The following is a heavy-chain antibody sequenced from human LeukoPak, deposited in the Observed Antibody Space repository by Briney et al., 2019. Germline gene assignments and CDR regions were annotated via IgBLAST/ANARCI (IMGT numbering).Heavy chain of an antibody. J-gene: IGHJ4*02. CDR1: GFTFSSYA. D-gene: IGHD5/OR15-5a*01. CDR2: ITGSGGST. V-gene: IGHV3-23*01. Sequence: GGSLRLSCAASGFTFSSYAMSWVRQAPGKGLEWVSAITGSGGSTYYADSVKGRFTISRDNSKNTLYLQMNSLRAEDTAIYYCARVDLSTANFDYWGQGTLVTVSS. CDR3: ARVDLSTANFDY.